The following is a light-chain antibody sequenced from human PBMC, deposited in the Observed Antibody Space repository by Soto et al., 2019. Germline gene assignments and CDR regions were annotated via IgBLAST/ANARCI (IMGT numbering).Light chain of an antibody. J-gene: IGLJ3*02. CDR2: EVS. V-gene: IGLV2-18*01. Sequence: QSALTQPPSVSGSPGQSVTISCTGTSSDVGSYNRVFWYRQPPGTAPKLMIYEVSNRPSGVPDRFSGSKSGNTASLTISGLQAEDEADYYCAAWDDSLSAWVFGGGTKLTVL. CDR1: SSDVGSYNR. CDR3: AAWDDSLSAWV.